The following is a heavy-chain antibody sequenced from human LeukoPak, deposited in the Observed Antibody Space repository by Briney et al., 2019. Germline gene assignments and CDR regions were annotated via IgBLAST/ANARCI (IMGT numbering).Heavy chain of an antibody. CDR3: ASSGPTVTTDYYYGMDV. CDR1: GYTFTSYG. J-gene: IGHJ6*02. CDR2: ISAYNGNT. D-gene: IGHD4-11*01. V-gene: IGHV1-18*01. Sequence: GASVKVSCKASGYTFTSYGISWVRQAPGQGLEWMGWISAYNGNTNYAQKLQGRVTMTTDTSTSTAYMELSSLRSEDTAVYYCASSGPTVTTDYYYGMDVWGQGTTVTVSS.